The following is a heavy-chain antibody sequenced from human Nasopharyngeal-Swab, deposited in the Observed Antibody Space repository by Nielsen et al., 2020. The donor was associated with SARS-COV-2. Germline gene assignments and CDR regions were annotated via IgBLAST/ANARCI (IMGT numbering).Heavy chain of an antibody. CDR1: GFTFSDYY. Sequence: GESLKISCAASGFTFSDYYMSWIRQAPGKGLEWVSYISSSGSTIYYADSVKGRFTISRDNAKNSLYLQMNSLRAEDTAVYYCASSRGYYGSGSSVFWGQGTLVAVSS. CDR2: ISSSGSTI. CDR3: ASSRGYYGSGSSVF. D-gene: IGHD3-10*01. J-gene: IGHJ4*02. V-gene: IGHV3-11*01.